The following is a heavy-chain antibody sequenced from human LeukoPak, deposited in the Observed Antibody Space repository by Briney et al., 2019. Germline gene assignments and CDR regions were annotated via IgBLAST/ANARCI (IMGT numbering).Heavy chain of an antibody. CDR3: ARDRRERLRLGELSLDY. D-gene: IGHD3-16*02. J-gene: IGHJ4*02. CDR2: ISAYNGNT. Sequence: ASVKVSCKASGYTFTSYGISWVRQAPGQGLEWMGWISAYNGNTNYAQKLQGRVTMTTDTSTSTAYMELRSLRSDDTAVYYCARDRRERLRLGELSLDYWGQGTLVTVFS. V-gene: IGHV1-18*01. CDR1: GYTFTSYG.